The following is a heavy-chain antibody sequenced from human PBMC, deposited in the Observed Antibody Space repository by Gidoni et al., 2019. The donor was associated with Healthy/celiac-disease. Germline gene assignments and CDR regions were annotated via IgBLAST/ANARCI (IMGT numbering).Heavy chain of an antibody. V-gene: IGHV3-23*01. J-gene: IGHJ5*02. CDR2: ISGSGGST. Sequence: EVQLLESGGCLVQPGGSLRPSCAASGFTFSSYAMSWVRQAPGKGLEWVSAISGSGGSTYYADSVKGRFTISRDNSKNTLYLQMNSLRAEDTAVYYCAKEKYYYDSSGYYLPWGQGTLVTVSS. CDR3: AKEKYYYDSSGYYLP. CDR1: GFTFSSYA. D-gene: IGHD3-22*01.